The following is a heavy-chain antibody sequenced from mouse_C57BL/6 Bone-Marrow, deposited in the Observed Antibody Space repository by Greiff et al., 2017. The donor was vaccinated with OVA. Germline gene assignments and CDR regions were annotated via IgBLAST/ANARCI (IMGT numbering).Heavy chain of an antibody. V-gene: IGHV1-18*01. Sequence: EVQLQQSGPELVKPGASVKIPCKASGYTFTDYNMDWVKQSHGKSLEWIGDINPNNGGTIYNQKFKGKATLTVDKSSSTAYMELRSLTSEDTAVYYWARGDYYGSSYVRWYFDVWGTGTTVTVSS. D-gene: IGHD1-1*01. CDR1: GYTFTDYN. CDR3: ARGDYYGSSYVRWYFDV. CDR2: INPNNGGT. J-gene: IGHJ1*03.